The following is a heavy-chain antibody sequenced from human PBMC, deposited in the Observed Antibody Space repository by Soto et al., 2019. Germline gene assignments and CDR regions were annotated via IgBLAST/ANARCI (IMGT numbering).Heavy chain of an antibody. Sequence: SVKVSCKASAGTFSSYAISWVRQAPGQGLEWMGGIIPIFGTANYAQKFQGRVTITADESTSTAYMELSSLRSEDTAVYYCACTHDDYDTLDYWGQGTLVTVSS. CDR1: AGTFSSYA. V-gene: IGHV1-69*13. J-gene: IGHJ4*02. D-gene: IGHD3-9*01. CDR3: ACTHDDYDTLDY. CDR2: IIPIFGTA.